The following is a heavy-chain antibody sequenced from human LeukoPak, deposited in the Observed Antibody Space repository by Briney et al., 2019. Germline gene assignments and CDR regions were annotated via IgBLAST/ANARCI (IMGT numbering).Heavy chain of an antibody. J-gene: IGHJ2*01. CDR3: ARNPLVVVTAIPIWYFDL. D-gene: IGHD2-21*02. Sequence: LRLSCAASGFTLRSYTMNWVRQTPGKGLEWIGEINHSGSTNYNPSLKSRVTISVDTSKNQFSLKLSSVTAADTAVYYCARNPLVVVTAIPIWYFDLWGRGTLVTVSS. V-gene: IGHV4-34*01. CDR1: GFTLRSYT. CDR2: INHSGST.